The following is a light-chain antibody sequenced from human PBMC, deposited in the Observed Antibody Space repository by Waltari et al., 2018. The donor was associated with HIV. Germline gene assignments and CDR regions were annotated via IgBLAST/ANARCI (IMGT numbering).Light chain of an antibody. Sequence: SYVLTQPPSVSVAPGKTARITCGGENIGSKSVNWYQKQPGQAPVMVIYHDTDRPSGIPDRFSGSKSEDTASLTIRRGEAGDEADYFCQVWDTNTDQYVIFGGGTNLAV. CDR1: NIGSKS. V-gene: IGLV3-21*01. CDR3: QVWDTNTDQYVI. J-gene: IGLJ2*01. CDR2: HDT.